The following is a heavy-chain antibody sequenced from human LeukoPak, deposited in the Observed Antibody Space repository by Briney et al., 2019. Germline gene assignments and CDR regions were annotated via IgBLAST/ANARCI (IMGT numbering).Heavy chain of an antibody. J-gene: IGHJ6*02. CDR2: INYGGST. CDR3: ARVVGATGGGYYYYYYGMDV. Sequence: SETLSLTCTVSGGSISSSSYYWGWIRQPPGKGLVWIGSINYGGSTYYNPSHDRLVTISVDTSKTQFSLKLSSVTAADRAVYYCARVVGATGGGYYYYYYGMDVWGQGTTVTVSS. D-gene: IGHD1-26*01. V-gene: IGHV4-39*01. CDR1: GGSISSSSYY.